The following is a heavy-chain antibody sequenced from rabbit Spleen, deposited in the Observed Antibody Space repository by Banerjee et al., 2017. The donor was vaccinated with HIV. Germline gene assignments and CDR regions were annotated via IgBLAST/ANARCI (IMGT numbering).Heavy chain of an antibody. V-gene: IGHV1S7*01. D-gene: IGHD3-1*01. Sequence: QLVESGGGLVQPGGSLKLSCKASGFDFSAYGVSWVRQASGKGLEWIGYIDPLFGSTYYASWVNGRFTISSHNAQNTLYLQLNSLTAADTATYFCVRDTWHFNLWGQGTLVTVS. CDR2: IDPLFGST. J-gene: IGHJ4*01. CDR1: GFDFSAYG. CDR3: VRDTWHFNL.